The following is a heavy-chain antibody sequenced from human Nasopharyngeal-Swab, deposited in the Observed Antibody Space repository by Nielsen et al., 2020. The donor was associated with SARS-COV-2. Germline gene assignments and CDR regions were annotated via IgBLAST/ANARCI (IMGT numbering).Heavy chain of an antibody. J-gene: IGHJ4*02. Sequence: WIRQHPGKGLEWIGSMSYSGVTFYNPSLRNRVTLSVDTSKNLLSLKLDSVTAADTALYYCARHSRVTTVVVVTLFDFWGQGIQVTVSS. CDR3: ARHSRVTTVVVVTLFDF. V-gene: IGHV4-39*01. CDR2: MSYSGVT. D-gene: IGHD3-22*01.